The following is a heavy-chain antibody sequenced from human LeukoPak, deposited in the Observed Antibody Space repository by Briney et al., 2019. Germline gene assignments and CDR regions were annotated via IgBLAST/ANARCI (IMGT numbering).Heavy chain of an antibody. Sequence: GGPLRLSCAASGFTFRNYAMSCVRQAPGKGLEWVSAISGSGGSTYYADSVKGRFTISRDNSKNTLYLQMNSLRAEDTAVYYCAKDSLWDQGGAFDIWGQGTMVTVSS. V-gene: IGHV3-23*01. D-gene: IGHD1-26*01. CDR2: ISGSGGST. J-gene: IGHJ3*02. CDR1: GFTFRNYA. CDR3: AKDSLWDQGGAFDI.